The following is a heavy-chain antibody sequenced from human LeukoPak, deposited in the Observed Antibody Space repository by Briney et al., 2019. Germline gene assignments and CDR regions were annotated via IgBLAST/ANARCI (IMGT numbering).Heavy chain of an antibody. D-gene: IGHD6-13*01. CDR1: GGSISSHY. Sequence: PSETLSLTCTVSGGSISSHYWSWIRQPAGQGLEWIGRVYPSGTTYYNPSLKSRVTMSVDTSKNQFSLKLSSVTAADTAVYYCARAVSWYGEVLYFDSWGQGTLVTFSS. J-gene: IGHJ4*02. CDR3: ARAVSWYGEVLYFDS. V-gene: IGHV4-4*07. CDR2: VYPSGTT.